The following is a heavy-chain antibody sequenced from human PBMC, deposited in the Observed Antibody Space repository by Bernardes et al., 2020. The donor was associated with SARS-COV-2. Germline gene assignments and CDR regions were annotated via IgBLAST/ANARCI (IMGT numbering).Heavy chain of an antibody. Sequence: SLRLSCAASGFTFSTYGMDWVRQAPGKGLEWVAVIWHDGSNKYYADSVKGRFTISRDNSKNTLYLQMNSLRAEDTAVYYCARDRDDYFDYWGQGTLVTVSS. CDR2: IWHDGSNK. V-gene: IGHV3-33*08. CDR1: GFTFSTYG. D-gene: IGHD3-10*01. CDR3: ARDRDDYFDY. J-gene: IGHJ4*02.